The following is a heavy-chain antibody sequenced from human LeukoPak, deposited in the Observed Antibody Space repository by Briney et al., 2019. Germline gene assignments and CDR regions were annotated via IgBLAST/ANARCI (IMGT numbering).Heavy chain of an antibody. CDR1: GGTFSSYA. CDR2: IIPILGIA. CDR3: ARDGPLGY. V-gene: IGHV1-69*04. Sequence: SVKVSCKASGGTFSSYAISWVRQAPGQGLEWMGRIIPILGIANYAQKIQGRVTITADKSTSTAYMELSSLRSEDTAVYYCARDGPLGYWGQGTLVTVSS. J-gene: IGHJ4*02. D-gene: IGHD3-16*01.